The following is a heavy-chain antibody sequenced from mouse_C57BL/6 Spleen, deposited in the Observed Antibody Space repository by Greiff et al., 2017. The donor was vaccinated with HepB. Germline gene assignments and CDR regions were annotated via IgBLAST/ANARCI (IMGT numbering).Heavy chain of an antibody. V-gene: IGHV1-50*01. CDR1: GYTFTSYW. CDR3: ARFYYGSGYAMDY. CDR2: IDPSDSYT. Sequence: QVQLKQPGAELVKPGASVKLSCKASGYTFTSYWMQWVKQRPGQGLEWIGEIDPSDSYTNYNQKFKGKATLTVDTSSSPAYMQLSSLTSEDSAVYYCARFYYGSGYAMDYWGQGTSVTVSS. J-gene: IGHJ4*01. D-gene: IGHD1-1*01.